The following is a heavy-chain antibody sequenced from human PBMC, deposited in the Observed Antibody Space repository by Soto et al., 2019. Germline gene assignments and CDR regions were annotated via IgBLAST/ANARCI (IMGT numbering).Heavy chain of an antibody. D-gene: IGHD3-3*01. J-gene: IGHJ4*02. CDR3: ARGFLGYFDY. V-gene: IGHV4-30-2*01. CDR1: GGSISSGGYS. Sequence: SETLSLTCTVSGGSISSGGYSWSWIRQPPGKGLEWIGYIYHSGSTYYNPSLKSRVTISVDRSKNQFSLKLSSVTAADTAVYYCARGFLGYFDYWGQGTLVTVSS. CDR2: IYHSGST.